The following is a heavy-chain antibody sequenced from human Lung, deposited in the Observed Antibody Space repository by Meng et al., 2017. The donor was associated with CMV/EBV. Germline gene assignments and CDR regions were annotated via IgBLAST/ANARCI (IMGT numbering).Heavy chain of an antibody. Sequence: GTFSSYAISLGRQAPGQGLEWMGGIIPIFGTANYAQKFQGRVTITTDESTSTAYMELSSLRSEDTAVYYCARVRSRDYGDFYAHFDYWGQGTLVTVSS. CDR2: IIPIFGTA. D-gene: IGHD4-17*01. CDR3: ARVRSRDYGDFYAHFDY. CDR1: GTFSSYA. V-gene: IGHV1-69*05. J-gene: IGHJ4*02.